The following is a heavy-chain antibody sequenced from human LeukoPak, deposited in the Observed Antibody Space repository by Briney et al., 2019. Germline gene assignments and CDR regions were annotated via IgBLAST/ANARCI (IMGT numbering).Heavy chain of an antibody. D-gene: IGHD3-22*01. CDR3: ARVLHTYDSSGYYFEDYFDY. CDR1: GGSISSYY. Sequence: PSETLSLTCTVSGGSISSYYWSWIRQPPGKGLEWIGYIYYRGSTNYNPSLKSRVTISVDTSKNQFSLKLSSVTAADTAVYYCARVLHTYDSSGYYFEDYFDYWGQGTLVTVSS. V-gene: IGHV4-59*01. CDR2: IYYRGST. J-gene: IGHJ4*02.